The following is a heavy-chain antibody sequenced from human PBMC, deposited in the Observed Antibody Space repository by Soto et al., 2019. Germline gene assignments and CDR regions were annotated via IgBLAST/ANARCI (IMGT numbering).Heavy chain of an antibody. D-gene: IGHD5-12*01. CDR1: GFTFSSYA. CDR2: ISGSGGST. J-gene: IGHJ4*02. V-gene: IGHV3-23*01. Sequence: EVQLLESGGGLVQPGGSLRLSCAASGFTFSSYAMSWVRQAPGKGLEWGSAISGSGGSTYYADSVKGRFTISRDNSKNTLYLQMNSLRAEDTAVYYCAKDSGYDPTFDYWGQGTLVTVSS. CDR3: AKDSGYDPTFDY.